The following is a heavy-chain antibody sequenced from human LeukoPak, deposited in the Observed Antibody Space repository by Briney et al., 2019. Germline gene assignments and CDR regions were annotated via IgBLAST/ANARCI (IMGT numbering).Heavy chain of an antibody. Sequence: SETLSLTCTVSGGSISSYYWSWIRQPAGKGLEWIGRIYTSGSTNYNPSLKSRVTMSVDTSKNQFSLKLSSVTAADTAVYYCARDVYYCDSSGSRYFDYWGQGTLVTVSS. J-gene: IGHJ4*02. D-gene: IGHD3-22*01. CDR2: IYTSGST. V-gene: IGHV4-4*07. CDR3: ARDVYYCDSSGSRYFDY. CDR1: GGSISSYY.